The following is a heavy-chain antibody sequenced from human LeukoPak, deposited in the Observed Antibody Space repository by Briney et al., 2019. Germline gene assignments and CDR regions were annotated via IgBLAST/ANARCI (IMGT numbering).Heavy chain of an antibody. CDR3: SLLAVASPQDY. J-gene: IGHJ4*02. Sequence: GGSLRLSCAASGFTLSTSEVNWVRQAPGKGLEWVSFISSSGKRGSTIYYADSVKGRFTISRDNAKNSLYLQMNSLRAEDTAVYYCSLLAVASPQDYWGQGTLVTVSS. CDR1: GFTLSTSE. V-gene: IGHV3-48*03. D-gene: IGHD6-19*01. CDR2: ISSSGKRGSTI.